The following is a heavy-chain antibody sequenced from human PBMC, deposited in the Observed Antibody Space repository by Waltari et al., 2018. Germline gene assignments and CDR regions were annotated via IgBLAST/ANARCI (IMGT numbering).Heavy chain of an antibody. CDR1: GGSISSSSYY. Sequence: QLQLQESGPGLVKPSETLSLTCTVSGGSISSSSYYWGWIRQPPGKGLEWSGSIYYSGSTYYNPSLKSRVTISVDTSKNQFSLKLSSVTAADTAVYYCARLQGYYYYMDVWGKGTTVTVSS. J-gene: IGHJ6*03. CDR2: IYYSGST. V-gene: IGHV4-39*01. CDR3: ARLQGYYYYMDV.